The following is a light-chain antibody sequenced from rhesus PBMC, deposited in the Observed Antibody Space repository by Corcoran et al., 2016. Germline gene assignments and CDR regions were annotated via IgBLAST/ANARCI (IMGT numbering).Light chain of an antibody. CDR2: KAS. V-gene: IGKV1-21*01. CDR1: QGISSW. CDR3: LRYNSYPFT. Sequence: DIQMTQSPSSLSASVGDKVTITCRASQGISSWLAWYQQKPRRTPNLLINKASSLQSGVPSRFSGSGSWTVLSLSISSLQPEDFATYHGLRYNSYPFTFGPGTKVEIK. J-gene: IGKJ3*01.